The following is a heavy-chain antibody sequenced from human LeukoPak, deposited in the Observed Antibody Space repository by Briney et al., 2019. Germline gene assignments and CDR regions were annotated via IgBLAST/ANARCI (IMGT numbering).Heavy chain of an antibody. D-gene: IGHD3-10*01. Sequence: ASVKVSCKASGGTFSSYAISWVRQAPGQGLEWMGRIIPILGIANYAQKFQGRVTMTRDTSTSTVYMELSSLRSEDTAVYYCARDGSGSYYNLALDYWGQGTLVTVSS. J-gene: IGHJ4*02. CDR1: GGTFSSYA. CDR2: IIPILGIA. CDR3: ARDGSGSYYNLALDY. V-gene: IGHV1-69*04.